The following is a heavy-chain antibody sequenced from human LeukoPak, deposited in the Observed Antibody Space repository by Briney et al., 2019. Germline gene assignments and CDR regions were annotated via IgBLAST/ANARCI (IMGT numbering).Heavy chain of an antibody. CDR2: ISSYNGNT. J-gene: IGHJ4*02. CDR3: ARVQLERSGEPFDY. CDR1: GYTFSSDG. D-gene: IGHD1-1*01. V-gene: IGHV1-18*01. Sequence: ASVKVSCKASGYTFSSDGISWVRQAPGQGLEWMGWISSYNGNTKYAEKLQGRVTMTTDTSTSTAYMELRSQRSDDTAVYYCARVQLERSGEPFDYWGQGTLATVSS.